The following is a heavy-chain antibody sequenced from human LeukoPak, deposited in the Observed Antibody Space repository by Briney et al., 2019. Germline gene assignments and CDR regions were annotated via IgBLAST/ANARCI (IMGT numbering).Heavy chain of an antibody. D-gene: IGHD3-22*01. Sequence: GRSLRLSCAASGFTFDDYAMHWVRQAPGKGLEWVSGISWNSGSIGYADSVKGRFTISRDNAKNSLYLQMNSLRAEDTALYYCAKTTGAYYYDSSGYPFDYWGQGTLVTVSS. CDR3: AKTTGAYYYDSSGYPFDY. V-gene: IGHV3-9*01. CDR2: ISWNSGSI. J-gene: IGHJ4*02. CDR1: GFTFDDYA.